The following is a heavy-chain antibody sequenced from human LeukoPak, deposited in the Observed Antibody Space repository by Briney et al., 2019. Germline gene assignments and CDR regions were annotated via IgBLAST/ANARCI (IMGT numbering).Heavy chain of an antibody. CDR3: AKDSVVGSPSYFDY. CDR2: ISGSGGST. V-gene: IGHV3-23*01. Sequence: PGGSLRLSCAGSGFTFSSYAMSWVRQAPGKGLEWVSAISGSGGSTYYADSVKGRSTISRDNSKNTLYLQMNSLRAEDTAVYCCAKDSVVGSPSYFDYWGQGTLVTVSS. CDR1: GFTFSSYA. D-gene: IGHD2-2*01. J-gene: IGHJ4*02.